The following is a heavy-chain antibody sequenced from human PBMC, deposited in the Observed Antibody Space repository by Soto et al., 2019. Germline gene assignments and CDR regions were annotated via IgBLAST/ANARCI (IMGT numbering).Heavy chain of an antibody. D-gene: IGHD6-6*01. CDR1: GFTFSSYE. CDR2: ISSSGSTI. J-gene: IGHJ6*02. V-gene: IGHV3-48*03. Sequence: GGSLRLSCAASGFTFSSYEMNWVRQAPGKGLEWVSYISSSGSTIYYADSVKGRFTISRDNAKNSLYLQMNSLRAEDTAVYYCAGGSSIAXLERYGAMDYYYYGMDVWGQGTTVTVSS. CDR3: AGGSSIAXLERYGAMDYYYYGMDV.